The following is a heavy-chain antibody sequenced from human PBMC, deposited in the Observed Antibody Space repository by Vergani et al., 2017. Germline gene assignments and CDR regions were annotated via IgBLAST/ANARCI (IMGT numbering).Heavy chain of an antibody. CDR3: AKDSCNYAYCGGDSHNNWFDP. V-gene: IGHV3-30*18. CDR1: GFTFSSYG. CDR2: ISYDGSNK. D-gene: IGHD2-21*02. Sequence: QVQLVESGGGVVQPGRSLRLSCAASGFTFSSYGMHWVRQAPGKGLEWVAVISYDGSNKYYADSVKGRFTISRDNSKNTLYLQMNSLRAEDTAVYYCAKDSCNYAYCGGDSHNNWFDPWGQGTLVTVSS. J-gene: IGHJ5*02.